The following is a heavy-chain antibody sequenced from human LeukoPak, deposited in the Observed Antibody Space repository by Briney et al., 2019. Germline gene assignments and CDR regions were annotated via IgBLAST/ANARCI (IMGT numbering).Heavy chain of an antibody. J-gene: IGHJ6*03. V-gene: IGHV1-69*13. CDR2: IIPIFGTA. CDR3: ARVGEVVVAATRDYYYYYYMDV. Sequence: SVKVSCKASGYTFDTYGISWVRQAPGQGLEWMGGIIPIFGTANYAQKFQGRVTITADESTSTAYMELSSLRSEDTAVYYCARVGEVVVAATRDYYYYYYMDVWGKGTTVTVSS. CDR1: GYTFDTYG. D-gene: IGHD2-15*01.